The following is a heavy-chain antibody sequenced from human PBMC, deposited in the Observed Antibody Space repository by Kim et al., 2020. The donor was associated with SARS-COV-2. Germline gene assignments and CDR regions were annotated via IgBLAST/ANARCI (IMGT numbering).Heavy chain of an antibody. V-gene: IGHV3-30*18. CDR1: GFTFSSYG. J-gene: IGHJ4*02. CDR2: ISYDGSNK. Sequence: GGSLRLSCAASGFTFSSYGMHWVRQAPGKVLEWVAVISYDGSNKYYADSVKGRFTISRDNSKNTLYLQMNSLRAEDTAVYYCAKEIFASGFSSSSTDYWGQGTLVTVSS. CDR3: AKEIFASGFSSSSTDY. D-gene: IGHD6-6*01.